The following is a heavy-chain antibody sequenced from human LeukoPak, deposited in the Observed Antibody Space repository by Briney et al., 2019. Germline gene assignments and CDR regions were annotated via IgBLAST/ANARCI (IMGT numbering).Heavy chain of an antibody. CDR2: TGTKANSYTT. V-gene: IGHV3-72*01. J-gene: IGHJ4*02. CDR1: GFSFSDHY. D-gene: IGHD1-26*01. CDR3: ARTSYSGNFYDY. Sequence: PGGSLRLSCAASGFSFSDHYMDWVRQAPGKGLEWVGRTGTKANSYTTEYAASVKGRFTISRDDPKNSLYLQMNSLKIEDTAVYYCARTSYSGNFYDYWGQGTLVTVSS.